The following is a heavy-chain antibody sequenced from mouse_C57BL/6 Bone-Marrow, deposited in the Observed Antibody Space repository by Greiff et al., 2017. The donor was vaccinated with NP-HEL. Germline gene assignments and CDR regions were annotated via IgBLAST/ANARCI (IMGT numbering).Heavy chain of an antibody. CDR1: GYTFTSYW. Sequence: QVQLQQPGAELVKPGASVKMSCKASGYTFTSYWITWVKQRPGQGLEWIGDIYPGSGSTNYNEKFKSKATLTVDTSSSTAYMQLSSLTSEDSAVYYCARGRSYGNDVRVLYYYAMDYWGQGTSVTVSS. D-gene: IGHD2-2*01. V-gene: IGHV1-55*01. CDR3: ARGRSYGNDVRVLYYYAMDY. CDR2: IYPGSGST. J-gene: IGHJ4*01.